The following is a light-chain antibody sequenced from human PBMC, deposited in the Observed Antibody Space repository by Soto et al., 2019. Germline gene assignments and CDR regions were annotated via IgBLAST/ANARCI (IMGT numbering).Light chain of an antibody. CDR1: QSVSSSF. CDR2: GAS. CDR3: QQYGSSPPLT. J-gene: IGKJ1*01. Sequence: EIVLTQSPGTLSLSPGERATLSCRASQSVSSSFLAWYQQKPGQAPRLLIYGASIRATGIPDRFSGSGSGTDFTLTISRLEPEDVAVYYCQQYGSSPPLTFGQGTKVEIK. V-gene: IGKV3-20*01.